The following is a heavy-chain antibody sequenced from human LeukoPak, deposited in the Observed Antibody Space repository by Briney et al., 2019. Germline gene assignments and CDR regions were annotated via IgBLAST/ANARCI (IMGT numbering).Heavy chain of an antibody. Sequence: GGSLRLSCAASGFTFSSYAMSWVRQAPGKGLEWVSAISGSGGSTYYADSVKGRFTISRDNSKNTLYLQMNSLRAEDKAVYYCAKGHTLYYDSSGYEIPNWYFDLWGRGTLVTVSS. CDR2: ISGSGGST. V-gene: IGHV3-23*01. D-gene: IGHD3-22*01. CDR3: AKGHTLYYDSSGYEIPNWYFDL. J-gene: IGHJ2*01. CDR1: GFTFSSYA.